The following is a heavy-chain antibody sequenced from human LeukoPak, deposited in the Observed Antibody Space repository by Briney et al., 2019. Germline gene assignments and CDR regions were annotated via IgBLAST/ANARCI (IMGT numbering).Heavy chain of an antibody. V-gene: IGHV3-20*04. J-gene: IGHJ3*02. CDR3: ARIAMAGIGDGFDI. D-gene: IGHD5-18*01. CDR2: INWNGGSI. Sequence: GGSLRLSCAASGFTFDDYDMSWVRQAPGKGLEWVSGINWNGGSIGYADSVKGRFTISRDNARNSLYLQMNSLRAEYTDLYYCARIAMAGIGDGFDIWGQGTMVTVSS. CDR1: GFTFDDYD.